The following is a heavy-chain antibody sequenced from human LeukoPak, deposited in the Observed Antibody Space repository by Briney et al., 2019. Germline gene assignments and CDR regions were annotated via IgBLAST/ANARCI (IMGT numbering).Heavy chain of an antibody. D-gene: IGHD3-3*01. CDR3: ARAGYYDFWSGYYTRDLYYFDY. CDR1: GYTFTSYG. CDR2: ISAYNGNT. J-gene: IGHJ4*02. V-gene: IGHV1-18*01. Sequence: ASVKVSCKASGYTFTSYGISWVRQAPGQGLEWMGWISAYNGNTNDAQKLQGRVTMTTDTSTSTAYMELRSLRSDGTAVYYCARAGYYDFWSGYYTRDLYYFDYWGQGTLVTVSS.